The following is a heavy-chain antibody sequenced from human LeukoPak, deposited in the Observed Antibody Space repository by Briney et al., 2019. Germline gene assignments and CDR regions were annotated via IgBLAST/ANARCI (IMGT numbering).Heavy chain of an antibody. D-gene: IGHD3-22*01. J-gene: IGHJ4*02. Sequence: SETLSLTCTVSGGSISSYYWSCIRQPPGKGLEWIGYIYTSGSTNYNPSLKSRVTISVDKSKTQLSLKLSSVPAADTAVYYCARFYDSSDPITYYFDYWGQGTLVTVSS. CDR2: IYTSGST. CDR3: ARFYDSSDPITYYFDY. V-gene: IGHV4-4*09. CDR1: GGSISSYY.